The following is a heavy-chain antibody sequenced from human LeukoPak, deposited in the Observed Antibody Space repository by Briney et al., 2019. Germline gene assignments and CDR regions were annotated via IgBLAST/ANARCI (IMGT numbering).Heavy chain of an antibody. V-gene: IGHV3-30-3*01. CDR1: GFTFYTYG. Sequence: GGSLRLSCVASGFTFYTYGMHWVRQAPGKGLEWVALISNDGGNKYYADSVKGRFTISRDTSMNTVYLQMDSLRAEDSGVFYCARDLTVDTAMVTRGNYFDYWGQGTLVTVSS. CDR3: ARDLTVDTAMVTRGNYFDY. CDR2: ISNDGGNK. D-gene: IGHD5-18*01. J-gene: IGHJ4*02.